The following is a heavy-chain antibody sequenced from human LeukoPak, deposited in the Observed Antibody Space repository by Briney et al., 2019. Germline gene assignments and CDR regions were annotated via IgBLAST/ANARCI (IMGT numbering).Heavy chain of an antibody. D-gene: IGHD6-19*01. CDR2: MDYSGST. CDR1: GGSISDYY. V-gene: IGHV4-59*08. CDR3: ARRKRGSGGPFDY. Sequence: SETLSLTCTVAGGSISDYYWTWSRQSPGTGLEWIGYMDYSGSTAYNPSLKSRVTISIDTSKKQFSLELSSVTAADTAIYFCARRKRGSGGPFDYWGQGTLVTVSS. J-gene: IGHJ4*02.